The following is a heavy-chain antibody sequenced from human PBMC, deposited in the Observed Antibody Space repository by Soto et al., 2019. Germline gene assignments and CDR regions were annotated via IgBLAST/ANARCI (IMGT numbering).Heavy chain of an antibody. Sequence: QITLKESGPTLVKPTQTLTLTCSFSGFSLSANGVGVGWIRQPPGKALEWLALIYWDDDKRYSPSLKTRLTITSDTAKDQVVLTMTIMDPADTATYYCAHKPYSFRWAVDYWGQGALVTVSS. D-gene: IGHD5-18*01. J-gene: IGHJ4*02. CDR1: GFSLSANGVG. CDR3: AHKPYSFRWAVDY. CDR2: IYWDDDK. V-gene: IGHV2-5*02.